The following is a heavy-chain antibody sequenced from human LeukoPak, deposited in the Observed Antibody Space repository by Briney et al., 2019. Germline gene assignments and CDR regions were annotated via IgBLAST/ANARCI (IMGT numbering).Heavy chain of an antibody. D-gene: IGHD2-2*01. CDR3: ARASYIVVVPAATYLFDP. V-gene: IGHV4-61*02. CDR1: GGSISSGSYY. Sequence: SETLSLTCTVSGGSISSGSYYWSWIRQPAGKGLEWIGRIYTSGSTNYNPSLKSRVTISVDTSKNQFSLKLSSVTAADTAVYYCARASYIVVVPAATYLFDPWGQGTLATVSS. CDR2: IYTSGST. J-gene: IGHJ5*02.